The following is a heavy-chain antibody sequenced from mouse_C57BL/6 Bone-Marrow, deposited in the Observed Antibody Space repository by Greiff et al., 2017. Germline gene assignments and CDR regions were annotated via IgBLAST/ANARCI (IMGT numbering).Heavy chain of an antibody. J-gene: IGHJ4*01. CDR3: ARQGYYGSSYDYAMDY. CDR1: GFTFSSYG. V-gene: IGHV5-6*01. D-gene: IGHD1-1*01. CDR2: ISSGGSYT. Sequence: EVQRVESGGDLVKPGGSLKLSCAASGFTFSSYGMSWVRQTPDKRLEWVATISSGGSYTYYPDSVKGRFTISGDNAKNTLYLQMSSLKSEDTAMYYCARQGYYGSSYDYAMDYWGQGTSVTVSS.